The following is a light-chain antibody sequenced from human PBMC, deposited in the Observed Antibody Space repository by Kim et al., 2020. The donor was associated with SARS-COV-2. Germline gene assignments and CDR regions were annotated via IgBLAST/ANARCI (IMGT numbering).Light chain of an antibody. CDR2: KDS. V-gene: IGLV3-27*01. CDR1: VLAKKY. J-gene: IGLJ3*02. Sequence: SYELTQPSSVSVSPGQTARITCSGDVLAKKYARWFQQKPGQAPVLVIYKDSERPSGIPERFSGSSSGTTVTLTISGAQVEDEADYYCYSAADNNQRVFGGGTQLTFL. CDR3: YSAADNNQRV.